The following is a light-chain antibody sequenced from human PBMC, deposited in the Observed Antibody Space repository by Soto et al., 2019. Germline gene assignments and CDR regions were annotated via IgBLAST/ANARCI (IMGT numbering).Light chain of an antibody. V-gene: IGLV2-14*01. CDR3: SSYTSRTTFVI. CDR2: EVS. CDR1: SSDIGGYNY. J-gene: IGLJ2*01. Sequence: QSALTQPASVSGSPGQSITISCTGTSSDIGGYNYVSWYQHHPGKAPKLMIYEVSNRPSGVSNRFSGSKSGNTASLTISGLQAEDEADYQCSSYTSRTTFVIFGGGTQLTVL.